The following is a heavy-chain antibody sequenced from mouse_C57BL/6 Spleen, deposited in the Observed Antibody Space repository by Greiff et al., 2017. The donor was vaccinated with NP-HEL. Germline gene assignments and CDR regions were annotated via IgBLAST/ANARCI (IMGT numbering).Heavy chain of an antibody. J-gene: IGHJ3*01. CDR2: IYPRSGNT. CDR1: GYTFTSYG. V-gene: IGHV1-81*01. Sequence: QVQLQESGAELARPGASVKLSCKASGYTFTSYGISWVKQRTGQGLEWIGEIYPRSGNTYYNEKFKGKATLTADKSSSTAYMELRSLTSEDSAVYFCAREGGYYSNLAWFAYWGQGTLVTVSA. D-gene: IGHD2-5*01. CDR3: AREGGYYSNLAWFAY.